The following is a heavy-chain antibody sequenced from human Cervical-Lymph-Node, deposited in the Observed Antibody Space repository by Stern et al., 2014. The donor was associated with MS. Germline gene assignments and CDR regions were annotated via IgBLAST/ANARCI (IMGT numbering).Heavy chain of an antibody. D-gene: IGHD3-10*01. J-gene: IGHJ4*02. CDR1: GDSLSSGDLY. CDR2: IHYSGSN. Sequence: QVQLVESGPGLVKPSQTLSLTCTVSGDSLSSGDLYWGWIRQPPGKGLESIGYIHYSGSNYYSPSLKSRLTIPEDTSHTQVSPHLNSVTAADRAVCFCTRASWFADLTFDSWGQGTLATVS. CDR3: TRASWFADLTFDS. V-gene: IGHV4-30-4*01.